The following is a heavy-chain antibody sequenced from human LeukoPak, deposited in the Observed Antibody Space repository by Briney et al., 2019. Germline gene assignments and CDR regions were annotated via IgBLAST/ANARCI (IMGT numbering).Heavy chain of an antibody. CDR2: INHSEST. Sequence: PSETLSFTCAVYGGSFSGYYWSWIRQPPGKGLEWIGEINHSESTNYNPSLKSRVTISVDTSKNQFSLKLSSVTAADTAVYYCARPGGYSSGWYGGYYFDYWGQGTLVTVSS. CDR1: GGSFSGYY. V-gene: IGHV4-34*01. D-gene: IGHD6-19*01. J-gene: IGHJ4*02. CDR3: ARPGGYSSGWYGGYYFDY.